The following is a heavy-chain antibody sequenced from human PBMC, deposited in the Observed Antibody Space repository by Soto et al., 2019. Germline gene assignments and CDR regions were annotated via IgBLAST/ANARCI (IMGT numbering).Heavy chain of an antibody. CDR2: IIPIFGTA. J-gene: IGHJ4*02. Sequence: SVKISCKASGGTFSSYAISWVRQAPGQGLEWMGGIIPIFGTANYAQKFQGRVTITADESTSTAYMELSSLRSEDTAVYYCARGVAMVRGSYYFDYWGQGTLVTVSS. CDR3: ARGVAMVRGSYYFDY. D-gene: IGHD3-10*01. CDR1: GGTFSSYA. V-gene: IGHV1-69*13.